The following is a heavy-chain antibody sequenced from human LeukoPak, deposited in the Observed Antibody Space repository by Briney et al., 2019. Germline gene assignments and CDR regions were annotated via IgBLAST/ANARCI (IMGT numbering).Heavy chain of an antibody. Sequence: ASVKVSCKASGGTFSSYAISWVRQAPGQGLEWMGGIIPIFGTANYAQRFQGRVTITADESTSTAYMELSRLRSEDTAVYYCARGGSWGRQYYYYYYMDVWGKGTTVTISS. V-gene: IGHV1-69*13. J-gene: IGHJ6*03. CDR1: GGTFSSYA. CDR3: ARGGSWGRQYYYYYYMDV. D-gene: IGHD3-10*01. CDR2: IIPIFGTA.